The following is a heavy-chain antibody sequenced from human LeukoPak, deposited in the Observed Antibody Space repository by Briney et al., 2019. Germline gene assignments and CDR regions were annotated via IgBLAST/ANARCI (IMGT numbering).Heavy chain of an antibody. CDR1: GGSFSGYY. J-gene: IGHJ3*02. D-gene: IGHD2-2*01. CDR2: INHSRST. Sequence: SETLSLTCAVYGGSFSGYYWSWLRQPPGKGLEWLGEINHSRSTNYNPSRKSRFTISVNTSKNQFCLKLSSVTAADTAVYYCAKQGDIVVVPAATDAFDIWGQGTMVTVSS. V-gene: IGHV4-34*01. CDR3: AKQGDIVVVPAATDAFDI.